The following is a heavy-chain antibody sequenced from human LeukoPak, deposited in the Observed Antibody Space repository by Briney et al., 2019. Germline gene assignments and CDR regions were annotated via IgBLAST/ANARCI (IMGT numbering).Heavy chain of an antibody. J-gene: IGHJ2*01. CDR3: ARGLDGKSYWYFDL. CDR2: IIPIFGTT. CDR1: GGTFSNHA. Sequence: PVKVSCKASGGTFSNHAVNWLPLAPVHGFQWLRGIIPIFGTTNSAQKFRGRVTFTADESTSTAYMELSSLTSDDTAVYYCARGLDGKSYWYFDLWGRGTLVTVSS. V-gene: IGHV1-69*13. D-gene: IGHD5-24*01.